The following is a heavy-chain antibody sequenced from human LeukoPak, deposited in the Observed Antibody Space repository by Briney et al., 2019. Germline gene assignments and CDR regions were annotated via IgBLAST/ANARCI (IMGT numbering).Heavy chain of an antibody. Sequence: SETLSLTCSVSGGSISSSNYYWSWIRQPPGKGLEWLGEINHSGSTNYNPSLKSRVTISVDTSKNQFSLKLSSVAAADTAVYYCARGVYYNSSGYYYDDYWGQGTLVTVSS. D-gene: IGHD3-22*01. CDR1: GGSISSSNYY. CDR2: INHSGST. CDR3: ARGVYYNSSGYYYDDY. J-gene: IGHJ4*02. V-gene: IGHV4-39*07.